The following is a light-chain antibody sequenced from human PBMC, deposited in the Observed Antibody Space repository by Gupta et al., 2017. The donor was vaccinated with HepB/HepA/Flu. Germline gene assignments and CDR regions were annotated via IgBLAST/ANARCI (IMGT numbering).Light chain of an antibody. CDR2: GAS. CDR1: QSVNSNY. Sequence: EIVFTQFPGTLSLSPGERATLSCRASQSVNSNYLAWYQQKLGQAPRVLIYGASSRATGIPDRFSGSGSGTDFTLTISRLEPEDFAVYYCQQYGSSPRTFGQGTKVEIK. CDR3: QQYGSSPRT. V-gene: IGKV3-20*01. J-gene: IGKJ1*01.